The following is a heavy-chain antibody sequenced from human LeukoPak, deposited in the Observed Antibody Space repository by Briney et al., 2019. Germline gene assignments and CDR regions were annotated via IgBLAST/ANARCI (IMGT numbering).Heavy chain of an antibody. CDR1: GASIISGNYF. V-gene: IGHV4-39*01. CDR3: ARQYEF. J-gene: IGHJ4*02. Sequence: SETLSLTCTVSGASIISGNYFWGWVRQPPGKRLEWIGSWHHSGITDYNPSLKSRVTIVADTSKNQISLKLASVAAADSAVYFCARQYEFWGQGTLVTVSS. CDR2: WHHSGIT. D-gene: IGHD3-10*01.